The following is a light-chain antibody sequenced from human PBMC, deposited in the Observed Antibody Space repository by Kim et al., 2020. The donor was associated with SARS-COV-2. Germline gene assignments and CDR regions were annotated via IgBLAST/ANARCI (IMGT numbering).Light chain of an antibody. CDR2: KAS. CDR1: QSISSW. Sequence: DIQMTQSPSTLSASVGDRVTITCRASQSISSWLAWYQQKPGKAPKLLIYKASNLLSGVPSRFSGSGSGTEFTLTISSLQPDDLATYYCQQYNNYPLTFGGGTKLEI. CDR3: QQYNNYPLT. V-gene: IGKV1-5*03. J-gene: IGKJ4*01.